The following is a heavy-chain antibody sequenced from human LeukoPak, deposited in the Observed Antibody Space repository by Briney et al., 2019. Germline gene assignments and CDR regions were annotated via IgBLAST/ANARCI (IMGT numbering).Heavy chain of an antibody. V-gene: IGHV4-39*07. J-gene: IGHJ4*02. D-gene: IGHD2-2*01. Sequence: WIRQPPGKGLEWIGSIYYSGSTYYNPSLKSRVTISIGTSNNQFSLRLSSVTAADTAVYYCARDAFDIVVVPAATDWGQGTLVTVSS. CDR3: ARDAFDIVVVPAATD. CDR2: IYYSGST.